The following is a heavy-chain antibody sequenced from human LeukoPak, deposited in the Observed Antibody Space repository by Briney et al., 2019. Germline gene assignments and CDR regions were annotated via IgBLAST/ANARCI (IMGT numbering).Heavy chain of an antibody. V-gene: IGHV4-59*01. D-gene: IGHD3-3*01. CDR3: ARHSLELEWPTGTTSIDY. Sequence: SETLSLTCTVSGDSISSYYWSWIRQPPGKGLEWIGYIYYSGSTNYNPSLKSRVTISVDTSKNQFSLKLSSVTAADTAVYYCARHSLELEWPTGTTSIDYWGQGTLVTVSS. CDR2: IYYSGST. J-gene: IGHJ4*02. CDR1: GDSISSYY.